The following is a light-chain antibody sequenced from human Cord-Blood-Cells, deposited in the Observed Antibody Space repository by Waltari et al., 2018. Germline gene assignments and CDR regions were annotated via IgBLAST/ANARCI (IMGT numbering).Light chain of an antibody. CDR3: QQSYSTLPYT. CDR2: AAS. CDR1: QSISSY. J-gene: IGKJ2*01. Sequence: DIQMTQSPSSLSASVGDRVTITCRASQSISSYLNWYQQKPGKAPKLLIYAASSLQSGVTSRFSGSGSGTDFTLTIGSLQPEDFATYYCQQSYSTLPYTFGQGTKLEIK. V-gene: IGKV1-39*01.